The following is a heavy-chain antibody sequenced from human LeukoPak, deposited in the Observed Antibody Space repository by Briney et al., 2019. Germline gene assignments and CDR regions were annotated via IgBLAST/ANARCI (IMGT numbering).Heavy chain of an antibody. CDR2: IYYSGST. V-gene: IGHV4-59*01. J-gene: IGHJ5*02. Sequence: SETLSLTCTVSGGSFSSYYWSWIRQPPGKGLEWIGYIYYSGSTNYNPSLKSRVTISVDTSKNQFSLKLSSVTAADTAVYYCASAGYSSSWQNWFDPWGQGTLVTVSS. D-gene: IGHD6-13*01. CDR1: GGSFSSYY. CDR3: ASAGYSSSWQNWFDP.